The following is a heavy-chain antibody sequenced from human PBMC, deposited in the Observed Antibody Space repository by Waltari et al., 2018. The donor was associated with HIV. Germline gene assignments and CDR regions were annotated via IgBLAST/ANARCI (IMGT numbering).Heavy chain of an antibody. CDR2: IYYSGST. J-gene: IGHJ4*02. CDR1: GGSISSYY. V-gene: IGHV4-59*01. CDR3: ASVYYDYVWGSYTFDY. D-gene: IGHD3-16*01. Sequence: QVQLQESGPGLVKPSETLSLTCTVSGGSISSYYWSWIRRPQGKGLEWIGYIYYSGSTNYNPSLKSRVTISVDTSKNQFSLKLSSVTAADTAVYYCASVYYDYVWGSYTFDYWGQGTLVTVSS.